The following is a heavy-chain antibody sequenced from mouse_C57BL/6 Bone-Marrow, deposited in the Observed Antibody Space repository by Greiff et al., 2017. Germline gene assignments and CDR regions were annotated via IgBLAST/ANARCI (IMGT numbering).Heavy chain of an antibody. CDR2: IHPNSGST. CDR3: ASPYYYGSSFAWFAY. D-gene: IGHD1-1*01. Sequence: VQLQQPGAELVKPGASVKLSCKASGYTFTSYWMHWVKQRPGQGLEWIGMIHPNSGSTNYNEKFKSKATLTVDKSSSTAYIQLSSLTSEDSAVYYCASPYYYGSSFAWFAYWGQGTLVTVSA. V-gene: IGHV1-64*01. J-gene: IGHJ3*01. CDR1: GYTFTSYW.